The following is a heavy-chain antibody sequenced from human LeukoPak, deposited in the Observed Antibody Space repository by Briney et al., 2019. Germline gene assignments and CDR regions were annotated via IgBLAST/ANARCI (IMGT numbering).Heavy chain of an antibody. J-gene: IGHJ5*02. CDR3: AREDDTANDRFDP. V-gene: IGHV1-69*05. Sequence: PQASLKLSCKASGGSFSSNGISWVRQAPGQGLELMGGIIAMFGRSNYAQKFQGRVTISTEESTSTAYMEMSSLRSEDTAVYYCAREDDTANDRFDPWGQGTLVTVSS. CDR2: IIAMFGRS. D-gene: IGHD5-18*01. CDR1: GGSFSSNG.